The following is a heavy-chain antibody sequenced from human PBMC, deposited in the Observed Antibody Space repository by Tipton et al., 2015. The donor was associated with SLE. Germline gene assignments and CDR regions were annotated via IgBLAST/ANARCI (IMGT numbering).Heavy chain of an antibody. CDR3: ARPPDNWNYYYMDV. CDR2: IKQDGSEK. Sequence: GSLRLSCAVSGFTFSRYWMSWVRQAPGKGLEWVASIKQDGSEKNYVDSVKGRFTISRDNAKNSLYLQMNSLRAEDTAVYYCARPPDNWNYYYMDVWGKGTTVIVAS. J-gene: IGHJ6*03. CDR1: GFTFSRYW. D-gene: IGHD1-20*01. V-gene: IGHV3-7*01.